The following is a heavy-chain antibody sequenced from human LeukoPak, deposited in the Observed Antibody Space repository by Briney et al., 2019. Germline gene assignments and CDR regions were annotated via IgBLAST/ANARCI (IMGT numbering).Heavy chain of an antibody. CDR2: ISSSSSYI. V-gene: IGHV3-21*01. J-gene: IGHJ4*02. CDR1: GFTFSSYS. CDR3: ARAQAYYDSSGSPTNHFDY. Sequence: GGSLRLSCAASGFTFSSYSMNWVRQAPGKGLEWVSSISSSSSYIYYADSVKGRFTVSRDNAKNSLYLQMNSLRAEDTAVYYCARAQAYYDSSGSPTNHFDYWGQGTLVTVSS. D-gene: IGHD3-22*01.